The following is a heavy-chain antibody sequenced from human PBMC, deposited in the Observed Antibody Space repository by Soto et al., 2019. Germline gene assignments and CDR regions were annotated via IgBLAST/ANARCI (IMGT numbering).Heavy chain of an antibody. V-gene: IGHV1-46*03. CDR2: INPSGGHT. Sequence: ASVKVSCKASGNTISNYYRHWVRQEPEQGLEWMGTINPSGGHTTYAQKFLGRVTMTRDTSTSTLYMELTSLRSEDTAVYYCARGGHVVVVTAAFDYWGEGTLVPVSS. CDR3: ARGGHVVVVTAAFDY. CDR1: GNTISNYY. D-gene: IGHD2-21*02. J-gene: IGHJ4*02.